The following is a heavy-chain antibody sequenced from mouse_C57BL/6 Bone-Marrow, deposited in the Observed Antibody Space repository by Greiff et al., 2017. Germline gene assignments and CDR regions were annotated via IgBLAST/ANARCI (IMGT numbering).Heavy chain of an antibody. CDR2: IDPTDSET. V-gene: IGHV1-52*01. CDR1: GYTFTSYW. D-gene: IGHD1-1*01. CDR3: ARSRVLLRYPLDY. J-gene: IGHJ3*01. Sequence: VQLQQPGAELVRPGSSVKLSCKASGYTFTSYWMHWVKQRPIQGLEWIGNIDPTDSETHYNHKFKDKATLTVDKSSSTAYMQLSSLTSEDSAVYYCARSRVLLRYPLDYWGQGTLVTVSA.